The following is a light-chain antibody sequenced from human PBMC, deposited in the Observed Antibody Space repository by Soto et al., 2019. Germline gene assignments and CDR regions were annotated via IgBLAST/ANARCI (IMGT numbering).Light chain of an antibody. CDR3: SSYTSSSTLL. CDR1: SSDVGSSNR. CDR2: EVS. J-gene: IGLJ2*01. Sequence: QSVLTQPPSVSGSPGQSVTISCTGTSSDVGSSNRVSWYQQPPGTAPKLMIYEVSNRPSGVPDRFSGSKSGNTASLTISGLQPEDEADYYCSSYTSSSTLLFGGGTKLTVL. V-gene: IGLV2-18*02.